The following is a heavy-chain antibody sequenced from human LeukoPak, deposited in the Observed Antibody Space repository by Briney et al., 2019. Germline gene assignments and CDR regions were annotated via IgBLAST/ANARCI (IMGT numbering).Heavy chain of an antibody. CDR3: ARETPGIAAAGSFDH. Sequence: ASVKVSCKASGYTFTGYYMRWVRQAPGQGLEWMGWINPNSGDTNHPQKFQGRVTMTRDTAISTAYMELSRLRSDDTAVYYCARETPGIAAAGSFDHWGQGTLVTVSS. D-gene: IGHD6-13*01. V-gene: IGHV1-2*02. CDR2: INPNSGDT. J-gene: IGHJ4*02. CDR1: GYTFTGYY.